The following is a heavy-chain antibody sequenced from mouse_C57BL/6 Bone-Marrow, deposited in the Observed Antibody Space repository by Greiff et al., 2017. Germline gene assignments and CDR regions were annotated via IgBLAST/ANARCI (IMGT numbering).Heavy chain of an antibody. Sequence: QVQLQQSGAELARPGASVKLSCKASGYTFTSYGISWVKQRTGQGLEWIGEIYPRSGNTYYNEKFKGKATLTADKYSSTAYMELRSRTPEDSAVYFCARRNGNLEAMGFWGQGTS. CDR2: IYPRSGNT. CDR3: ARRNGNLEAMGF. CDR1: GYTFTSYG. D-gene: IGHD2-1*01. J-gene: IGHJ4*01. V-gene: IGHV1-81*01.